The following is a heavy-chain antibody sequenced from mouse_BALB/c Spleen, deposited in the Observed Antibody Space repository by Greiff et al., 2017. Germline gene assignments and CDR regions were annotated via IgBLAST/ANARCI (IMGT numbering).Heavy chain of an antibody. Sequence: QVQLQQSGAELAKPRASVKMSCKASGYTFTSYWMHWVKQRPGQGLEWIGYINPSTGYTEYNQKFKDKATLTADKSSSTAYMQLSSLTSEDSAVYYCARHYYGSSCWGQGTSVTVSS. CDR1: GYTFTSYW. V-gene: IGHV1-7*01. J-gene: IGHJ4*01. D-gene: IGHD1-1*01. CDR3: ARHYYGSSC. CDR2: INPSTGYT.